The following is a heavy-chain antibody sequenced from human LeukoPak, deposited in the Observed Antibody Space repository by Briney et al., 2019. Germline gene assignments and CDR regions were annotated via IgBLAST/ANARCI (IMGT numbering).Heavy chain of an antibody. CDR2: INPNSGGT. D-gene: IGHD1-26*01. J-gene: IGHJ4*02. V-gene: IGHV1-2*02. CDR3: AQGGVGATRPFDY. CDR1: GYTFTGYY. Sequence: ASVKVSCKASGYTFTGYYMHWVRQAPGQGLEWMGWINPNSGGTNYAQKFQGRVTMTRDTSISTAYMELSRLRSDDTAVYYRAQGGVGATRPFDYWGQGTLVTVSS.